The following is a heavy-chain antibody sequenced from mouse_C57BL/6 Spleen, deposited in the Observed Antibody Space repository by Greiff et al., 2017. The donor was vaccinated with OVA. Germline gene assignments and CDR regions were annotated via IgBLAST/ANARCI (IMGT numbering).Heavy chain of an antibody. J-gene: IGHJ4*01. CDR3: VRQPPYYGSYENYAMDY. Sequence: EVNVVESGGGLVQPKGSLKLSCAASGFSFNTYAMNWVRQAPGKGLEWVARIRSKSNNYATYYADSVKDRFTISRDDSESMLYLQMNNLKTEDTAMYYCVRQPPYYGSYENYAMDYWGQGTSVTVSS. CDR2: IRSKSNNYAT. V-gene: IGHV10-1*01. CDR1: GFSFNTYA. D-gene: IGHD1-1*01.